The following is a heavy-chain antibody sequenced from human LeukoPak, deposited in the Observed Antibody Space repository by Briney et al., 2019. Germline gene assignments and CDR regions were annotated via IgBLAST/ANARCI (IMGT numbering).Heavy chain of an antibody. CDR3: AGDNHGGSWSWFDP. D-gene: IGHD2-15*01. J-gene: IGHJ5*02. Sequence: ASVKVSFKASGYTFTNYGISWVRQAPGKGLEWMGWISAYNGNTNYAQEFQGRVTMTTDTSTSTAYMERRSLSSEDTAVYHCAGDNHGGSWSWFDPWGQGTLVTVSS. CDR2: ISAYNGNT. CDR1: GYTFTNYG. V-gene: IGHV1-18*01.